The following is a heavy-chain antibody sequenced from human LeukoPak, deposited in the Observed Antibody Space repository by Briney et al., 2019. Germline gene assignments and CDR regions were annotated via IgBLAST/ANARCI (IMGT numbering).Heavy chain of an antibody. D-gene: IGHD2/OR15-2a*01. Sequence: PSQTLSLTCTVSGGSISSGSYYWSWIRQPPGKGLEWIGYIYYSGSTNYNPSLKSRVTISVDTSKNQFSLKLSSVTAADTAVYYCARLLRGFYYYGMDVWGQGTTVTVSS. CDR3: ARLLRGFYYYGMDV. J-gene: IGHJ6*02. CDR2: IYYSGST. V-gene: IGHV4-61*01. CDR1: GGSISSGSYY.